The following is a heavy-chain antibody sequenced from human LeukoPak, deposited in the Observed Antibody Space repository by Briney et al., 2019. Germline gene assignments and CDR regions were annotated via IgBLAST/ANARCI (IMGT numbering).Heavy chain of an antibody. CDR1: GXSMTNYY. CDR2: IYYTGST. V-gene: IGHV4-59*08. CDR3: ARHISGAAPLD. D-gene: IGHD3-3*02. J-gene: IGHJ4*02. Sequence: SETLSLTCTVSGXSMTNYYCSWIRQPPGKGLEWIAYIYYTGSTYYNPSLKSRVTMSVDTSKNQFSLRLSSVTAADTSVYYCARHISGAAPLDWGQGTLVTVSS.